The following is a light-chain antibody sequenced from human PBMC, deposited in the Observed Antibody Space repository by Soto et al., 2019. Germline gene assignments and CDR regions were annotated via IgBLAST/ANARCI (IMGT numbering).Light chain of an antibody. CDR2: SDN. CDR3: SSWDRSLDNGM. CDR1: NSNIASNS. J-gene: IGLJ3*02. Sequence: QSVPTQPPSASGTPGQRVTITCYGDNSNIASNSVNWYQQLPGTAPKLLIYSDNRRPSGVPDRFSASKSGASAFLTISGLQSDDEADYYCSSWDRSLDNGMFGGGTKLTVL. V-gene: IGLV1-44*01.